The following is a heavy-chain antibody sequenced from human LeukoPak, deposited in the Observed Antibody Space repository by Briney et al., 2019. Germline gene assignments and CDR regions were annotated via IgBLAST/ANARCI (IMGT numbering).Heavy chain of an antibody. V-gene: IGHV4-39*01. CDR3: ARRLAAAAGRWFGP. CDR1: GGSISSSSYY. Sequence: SETLSLTCTVSGGSISSSSYYWGWIRQPPEKGLEWSGSIYYSGSTYYNPSLKSRVTISVDTSKNQFSLKLSSVTAADTAVYYCARRLAAAAGRWFGPWGQGTLVTVSS. J-gene: IGHJ5*02. D-gene: IGHD6-13*01. CDR2: IYYSGST.